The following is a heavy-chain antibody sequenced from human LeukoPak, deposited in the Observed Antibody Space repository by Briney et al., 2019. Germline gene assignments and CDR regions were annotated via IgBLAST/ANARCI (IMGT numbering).Heavy chain of an antibody. J-gene: IGHJ4*02. CDR1: GGSFSGYY. D-gene: IGHD3-10*01. CDR2: INHSGST. CDR3: AKGHMVRGIHVGDY. Sequence: KASETLSLTCAVYGGSFSGYYWSWIRQPPGKGLEWIGEINHSGSTNYNPSLKSRVTISVDTSKNQFSLKLSSVTAADTAVYYCAKGHMVRGIHVGDYWGQGTLVTVSS. V-gene: IGHV4-34*01.